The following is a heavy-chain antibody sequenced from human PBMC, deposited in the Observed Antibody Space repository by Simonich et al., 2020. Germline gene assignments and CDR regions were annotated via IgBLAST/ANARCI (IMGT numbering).Heavy chain of an antibody. V-gene: IGHV3-23*01. CDR2: SRGSGGST. CDR3: ATYYFDY. CDR1: GFTFSSYA. J-gene: IGHJ4*02. Sequence: EVQLLESGGGLVQPGGSLRLSCAASGFTFSSYAKSWVRQAPGKGMEGVSASRGSGGSTYYADSVKGRFTISRDNSKNTLYLQMNSLRAEDTAVYYCATYYFDYWGQGTLVTVSS.